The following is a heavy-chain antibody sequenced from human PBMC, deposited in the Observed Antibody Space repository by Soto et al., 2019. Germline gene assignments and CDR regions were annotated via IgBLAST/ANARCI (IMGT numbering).Heavy chain of an antibody. Sequence: PSETLSLTCTVSGGSISSYYWSWVRQPPGKGLEWIGYISYSGSTNYNPSIKSRVTISVDTSKNQFSLKLSSVTAADTAVYYCAREGYSSGYYYYYAMDVWGQGTTVTVSS. CDR3: AREGYSSGYYYYYAMDV. D-gene: IGHD3-22*01. CDR1: GGSISSYY. J-gene: IGHJ6*02. CDR2: ISYSGST. V-gene: IGHV4-59*01.